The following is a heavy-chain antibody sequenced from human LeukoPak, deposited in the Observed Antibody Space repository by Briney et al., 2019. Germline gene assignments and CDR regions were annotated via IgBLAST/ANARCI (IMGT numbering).Heavy chain of an antibody. Sequence: GASVKVSCKASGYTFTSYGISWVRQAPGQGLEWMGWISAYNGNTNYAQKLQGRVTMTTDTSTSTAYMELSSLRSEDTAVYYCARGADAWEPYHPGLWGQGTLVTVSS. J-gene: IGHJ1*01. D-gene: IGHD1-26*01. CDR3: ARGADAWEPYHPGL. V-gene: IGHV1-18*01. CDR2: ISAYNGNT. CDR1: GYTFTSYG.